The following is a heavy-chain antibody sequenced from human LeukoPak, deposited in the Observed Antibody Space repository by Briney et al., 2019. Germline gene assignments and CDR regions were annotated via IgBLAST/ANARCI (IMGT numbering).Heavy chain of an antibody. Sequence: SETLSLTCSVPGGSISSYSWSWIRQPPGKGLEWIGYIYYSGTTNYNPSLKSRVTISVDTSKNQFSLKLRSVTAADTAVYYCARHYSSSWPNYFMDVWGKGTTVTVSS. V-gene: IGHV4-59*08. CDR2: IYYSGTT. D-gene: IGHD6-13*01. CDR1: GGSISSYS. CDR3: ARHYSSSWPNYFMDV. J-gene: IGHJ6*03.